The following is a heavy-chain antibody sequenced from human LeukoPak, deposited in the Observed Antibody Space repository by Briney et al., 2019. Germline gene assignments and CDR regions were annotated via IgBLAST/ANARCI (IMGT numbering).Heavy chain of an antibody. CDR1: GGSIRSSSYY. J-gene: IGHJ4*02. CDR2: IYYSGTT. Sequence: SETLSLTCTVSGGSIRSSSYYWGWIRQAPGKGLEWIGTIYYSGTTYYNPSLKSRVTISVDTSKNQFYLELNSVTAADTAMYYCVKSGGYGLIDYWGQGTLVTVSS. D-gene: IGHD6-19*01. CDR3: VKSGGYGLIDY. V-gene: IGHV4-39*01.